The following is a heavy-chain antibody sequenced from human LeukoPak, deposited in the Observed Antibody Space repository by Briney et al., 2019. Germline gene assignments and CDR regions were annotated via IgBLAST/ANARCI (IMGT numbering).Heavy chain of an antibody. CDR3: AKNVRWSTFDY. Sequence: GGSLRLSCAASGFTFSSYAMSWVRQAPGKGLEWVSAISGSGDSTYYADSVKGRFTISRDNSKNTLCLQMNSLRAEDTAVYYCAKNVRWSTFDYWGQGTLVAVSS. V-gene: IGHV3-23*01. CDR1: GFTFSSYA. CDR2: ISGSGDST. D-gene: IGHD4-17*01. J-gene: IGHJ4*02.